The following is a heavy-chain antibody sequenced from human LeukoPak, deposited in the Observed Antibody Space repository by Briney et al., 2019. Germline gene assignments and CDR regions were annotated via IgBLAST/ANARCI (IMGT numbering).Heavy chain of an antibody. Sequence: GGSLRLSCAASGFTFSDFAMYWVRQASGRGLEWVGRIRGKANNYETAHAASLRGRFSISRDNSRNTLYLQMNSLRAEDTAVYYCAKAVRGYDWYFDLWGRGTLVTVSS. D-gene: IGHD6-25*01. CDR2: IRGKANNYET. CDR1: GFTFSDFA. J-gene: IGHJ2*01. V-gene: IGHV3-73*01. CDR3: AKAVRGYDWYFDL.